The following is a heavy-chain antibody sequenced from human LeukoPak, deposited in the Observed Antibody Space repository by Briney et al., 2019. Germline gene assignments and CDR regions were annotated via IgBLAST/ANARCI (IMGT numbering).Heavy chain of an antibody. CDR2: SYSGGST. J-gene: IGHJ4*02. V-gene: IGHV3-66*01. Sequence: QPGGSLRLSCAASGFTVSDNYMSWVRQAPGKGLEWVSVSYSGGSTRYADSVKGRFTISRDNSKNTLYLQMSSLRAEDTAVYYCVKAKDDSSGYSFDYWGQGTLVTVSS. D-gene: IGHD3-22*01. CDR3: VKAKDDSSGYSFDY. CDR1: GFTVSDNY.